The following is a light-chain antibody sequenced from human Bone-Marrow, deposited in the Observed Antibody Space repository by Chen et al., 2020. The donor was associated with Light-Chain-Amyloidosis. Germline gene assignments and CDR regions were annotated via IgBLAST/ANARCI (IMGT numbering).Light chain of an antibody. CDR3: AAWDDSMGGLWV. CDR2: RND. CDR1: TSNIGTNY. Sequence: QSVLTQPPSASATPGQRVTMSCSGGTSNIGTNYVFWFQQLPGTAPKLLIYRNDQRPSGVPGRFSGSKSGTSASLAISGLRSEDEADYFCAAWDDSMGGLWVFGGGTKLTVL. J-gene: IGLJ3*02. V-gene: IGLV1-47*01.